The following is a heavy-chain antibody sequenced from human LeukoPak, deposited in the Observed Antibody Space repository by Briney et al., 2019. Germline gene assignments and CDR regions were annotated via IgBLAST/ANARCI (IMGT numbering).Heavy chain of an antibody. CDR1: GYTFTSYY. CDR3: ARLRAPYSSSSVGFDY. V-gene: IGHV1-46*01. J-gene: IGHJ4*02. Sequence: ASVKVSCKASGYTFTSYYMHWVRQAPGQGLEWMGIINPSGGSTSYAQKFQGRVTMTRDTSTSTVYMELSSLRSEDTAVYYCARLRAPYSSSSVGFDYWGQGTLVTVSS. CDR2: INPSGGST. D-gene: IGHD6-6*01.